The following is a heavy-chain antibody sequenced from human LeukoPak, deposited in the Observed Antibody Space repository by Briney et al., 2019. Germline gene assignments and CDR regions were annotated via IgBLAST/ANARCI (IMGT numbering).Heavy chain of an antibody. CDR1: GFTFSSYS. CDR3: AREPGIAVAGPPRD. V-gene: IGHV3-48*01. Sequence: GGSLRLSCAATGFTFSSYSMNWVRQAPGKGLEWVSYISSSSSTIYYADSVKGRFTISRDNAKNSLYLQMNSLRAEDTAVYYCAREPGIAVAGPPRDWGQGTLVTVSS. CDR2: ISSSSSTI. J-gene: IGHJ4*02. D-gene: IGHD6-19*01.